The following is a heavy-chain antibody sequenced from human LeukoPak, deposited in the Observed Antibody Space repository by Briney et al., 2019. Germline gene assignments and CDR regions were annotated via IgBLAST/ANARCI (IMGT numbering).Heavy chain of an antibody. CDR1: GGTFSSYA. CDR3: ASRYSSGWYNFDY. V-gene: IGHV1-69*04. D-gene: IGHD6-19*01. J-gene: IGHJ4*02. Sequence: GASVKVSCKASGGTFSSYAIRWVRQAPGQGLEWMGRILPILGIANYAQKFQGRVTITADKSTSTAYMELSSLRSEDTAVYYCASRYSSGWYNFDYWGQGTLVTVSS. CDR2: ILPILGIA.